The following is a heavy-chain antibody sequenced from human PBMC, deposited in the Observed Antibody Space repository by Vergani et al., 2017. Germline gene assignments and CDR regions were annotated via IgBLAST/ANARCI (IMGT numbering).Heavy chain of an antibody. Sequence: QVQLVESGGGVVQPGGSLRLSCAASGFTFSSYGMHWVRQVPGKGLEWVAFIRYDGSNKYYADSVKGRFTISRDNSKNTLYLQMNSLRAEDTAVYYCAKDHQYQLTPMDVWGQGTTVTVSS. CDR1: GFTFSSYG. D-gene: IGHD2-2*01. CDR2: IRYDGSNK. V-gene: IGHV3-30*02. CDR3: AKDHQYQLTPMDV. J-gene: IGHJ6*02.